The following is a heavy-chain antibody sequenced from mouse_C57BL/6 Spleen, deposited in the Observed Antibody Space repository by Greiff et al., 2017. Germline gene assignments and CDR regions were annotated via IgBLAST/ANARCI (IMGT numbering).Heavy chain of an antibody. V-gene: IGHV1-64*01. CDR1: GYTFTSYW. CDR2: IHPNSGST. Sequence: QVQLQQPGAELVKPGASVKLSCKASGYTFTSYWMHWVKQRPGQGLEWIGMIHPNSGSTNYNEKFKSKATLTVDKSSSTAYMQLSSLTSEDSAVYYCARGEYDERVYFDYWGQGTTLTVSS. CDR3: ARGEYDERVYFDY. J-gene: IGHJ2*01. D-gene: IGHD2-14*01.